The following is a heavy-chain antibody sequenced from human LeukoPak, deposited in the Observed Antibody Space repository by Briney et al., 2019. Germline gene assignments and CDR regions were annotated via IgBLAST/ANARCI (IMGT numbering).Heavy chain of an antibody. V-gene: IGHV6-1*01. CDR2: TYYRSKWYN. Sequence: SRTLSLTCAISGDSVSIKSVAWNWVRQSPSRGVEWLRRTYYRSKWYNAYAVSVKSRITINPDTSKNQFSLQLNSVTPEDTAVYYCARELGSFDFWGQGTKVTVSS. CDR1: GDSVSIKSVA. CDR3: ARELGSFDF. J-gene: IGHJ3*01. D-gene: IGHD3-3*02.